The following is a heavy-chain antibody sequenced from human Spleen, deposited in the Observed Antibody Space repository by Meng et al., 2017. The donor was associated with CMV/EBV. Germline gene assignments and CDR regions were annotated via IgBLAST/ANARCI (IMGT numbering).Heavy chain of an antibody. D-gene: IGHD6-19*01. J-gene: IGHJ4*02. CDR1: GCSFTSYC. Sequence: KGSGCSFTSYCIGWVRKMRGKGLEWMGIIYPGDSDTRYSPSFQGQVTIAADKSISTAYLQWSSLKASDTAMYYCTRQGGAVAGEFDYWGQGTLVTVSS. CDR3: TRQGGAVAGEFDY. V-gene: IGHV5-51*01. CDR2: IYPGDSDT.